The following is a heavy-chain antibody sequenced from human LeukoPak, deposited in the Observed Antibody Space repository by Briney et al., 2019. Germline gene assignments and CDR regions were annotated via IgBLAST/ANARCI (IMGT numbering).Heavy chain of an antibody. V-gene: IGHV3-21*01. CDR2: ISSSSTYI. J-gene: IGHJ5*02. CDR3: ARDMRWFDP. CDR1: GFTFSSYW. Sequence: PGGSLRLSCAASGFTFSSYWMSWVRQAPGKGLEWVSSISSSSTYIYYADSVKGRFTISRDNAKNSLYLQMNSLGAEDTAVYYCARDMRWFDPWGQGTLVTVSS. D-gene: IGHD2-2*01.